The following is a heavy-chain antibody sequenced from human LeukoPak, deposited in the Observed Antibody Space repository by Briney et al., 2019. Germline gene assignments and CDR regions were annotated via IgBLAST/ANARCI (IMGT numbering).Heavy chain of an antibody. J-gene: IGHJ4*02. CDR2: IHWNSGSM. CDR3: AKGSNYDFWSGYYLDY. CDR1: GFIFDDYA. V-gene: IGHV3-9*01. Sequence: PGGSLRLSCAASGFIFDDYAMHWVRQPPGKGLEWVSGIHWNSGSMGYADSVKGRFTISRDNAKNSLYLQMNNLRAEDTALYYCAKGSNYDFWSGYYLDYWGQGALVTVSS. D-gene: IGHD3-3*01.